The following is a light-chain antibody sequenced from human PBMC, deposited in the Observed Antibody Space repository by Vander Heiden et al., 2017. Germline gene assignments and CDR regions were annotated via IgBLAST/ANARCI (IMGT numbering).Light chain of an antibody. J-gene: IGKJ2*01. CDR3: QQDSSTPYT. V-gene: IGKV4-1*01. CDR2: GAS. CDR1: QSVLDSANNKNY. Sequence: DIVMTQSPDSLAVSLGERDTINCKSSQSVLDSANNKNYVAWYQQKPGQPTKLLIDGASTRESGVPDRFSGSGSGKDFTLTISSLQAEDVAVYYCQQDSSTPYTFGQGTKLEIK.